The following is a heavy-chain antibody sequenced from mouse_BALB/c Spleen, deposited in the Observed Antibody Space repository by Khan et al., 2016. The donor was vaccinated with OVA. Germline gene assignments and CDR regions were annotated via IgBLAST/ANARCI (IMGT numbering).Heavy chain of an antibody. CDR3: ARQYYGSNLCWFFDV. CDR1: GYTFSTYD. J-gene: IGHJ1*01. D-gene: IGHD1-1*01. CDR2: IFPGDDST. V-gene: IGHV1-85*01. Sequence: QVQLKQSGAELVKPGASVKLSCKASGYTFSTYDINWVRQRPEQGLEWLGWIFPGDDSTKYTEKFKGKATLTTDKSSGTAYMQLSRLTSEDSAVYFCARQYYGSNLCWFFDVGGAGTTVTVSS.